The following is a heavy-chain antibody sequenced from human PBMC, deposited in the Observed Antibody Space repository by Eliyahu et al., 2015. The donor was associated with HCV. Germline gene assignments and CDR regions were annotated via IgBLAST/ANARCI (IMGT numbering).Heavy chain of an antibody. V-gene: IGHV3-30*18. CDR3: VKDRELVIGVGEFDC. J-gene: IGHJ4*02. CDR1: GFRFSDYG. Sequence: QVHLVESGGGTVQPGRSLRLSCAASGFRFSDYGIHWVRQSPGQGLEWVALISYDGNNEYYADSVKGRFTISRDNSKNTVFLQMSSLRPEDTAVYYCVKDRELVIGVGEFDCWGQGALVSVSS. D-gene: IGHD2-21*01. CDR2: ISYDGNNE.